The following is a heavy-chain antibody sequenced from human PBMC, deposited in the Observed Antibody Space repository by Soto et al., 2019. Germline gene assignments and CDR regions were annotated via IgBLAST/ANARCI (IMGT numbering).Heavy chain of an antibody. J-gene: IGHJ5*01. V-gene: IGHV6-1*01. CDR2: TYYRSKWYN. Sequence: PQTLSLTFAISGDRVSSNSATLDWVRQSPSRGLEWLGRTYYRSKWYNDYAVSVKSRITINPDTSNNQLSLQLNSVTPDDTAVYYCARLIGNSWLDSWGQGTLVTVSS. CDR1: GDRVSSNSAT. D-gene: IGHD2-8*01. CDR3: ARLIGNSWLDS.